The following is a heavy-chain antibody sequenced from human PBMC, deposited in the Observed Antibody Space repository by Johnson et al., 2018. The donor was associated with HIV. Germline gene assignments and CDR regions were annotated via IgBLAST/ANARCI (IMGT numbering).Heavy chain of an antibody. D-gene: IGHD3-22*01. CDR2: ISGSGGRP. J-gene: IGHJ3*02. Sequence: VYLVESGGGLVQPGGSLRLSCAASGFTFSTYAMSWVRQAPGKGLEWVSGISGSGGRPYYADSVKGRFTISRDNSKNTLYLQMNSLRAEDTAVYYCAREEGGYYDSSGYYYVGAFDIWGQGTMVTVSS. CDR3: AREEGGYYDSSGYYYVGAFDI. V-gene: IGHV3-23*04. CDR1: GFTFSTYA.